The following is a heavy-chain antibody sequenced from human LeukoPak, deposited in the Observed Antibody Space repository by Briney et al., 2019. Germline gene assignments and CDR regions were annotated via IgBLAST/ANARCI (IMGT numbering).Heavy chain of an antibody. CDR3: ARVDTAMVTDY. D-gene: IGHD5-18*01. CDR2: IYYSGST. J-gene: IGHJ4*02. Sequence: SETLSLTCTVSGGSISSSSYYWGWIRQPPGKGLEWIGSIYYSGSTYYNPSLKSRVTISVDTSKNQFSLKLSSVTAADTAVYYCARVDTAMVTDYWGQGTLVTVSS. CDR1: GGSISSSSYY. V-gene: IGHV4-39*07.